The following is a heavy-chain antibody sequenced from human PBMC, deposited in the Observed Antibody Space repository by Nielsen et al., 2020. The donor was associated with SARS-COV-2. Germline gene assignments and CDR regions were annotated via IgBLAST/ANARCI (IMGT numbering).Heavy chain of an antibody. Sequence: GSLRLSCAVSGGSISSSNWWSWVRQPPGKGLEWIGEIYHSGSTNYNPSLKSRVTISVDTSKNQFSLKLSSVTAADTAVYYCARAVYCSSTSCYRYYYYYMDVWGKGTTVTVSS. J-gene: IGHJ6*03. CDR1: GGSISSSNW. V-gene: IGHV4-4*02. D-gene: IGHD2-2*02. CDR3: ARAVYCSSTSCYRYYYYYMDV. CDR2: IYHSGST.